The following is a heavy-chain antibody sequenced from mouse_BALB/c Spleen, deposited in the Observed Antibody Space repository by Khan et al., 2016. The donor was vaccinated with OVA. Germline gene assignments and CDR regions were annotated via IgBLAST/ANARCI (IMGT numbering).Heavy chain of an antibody. J-gene: IGHJ2*01. CDR3: ARLEDK. CDR2: IWAGGST. V-gene: IGHV2-9*02. CDR1: GFSLTSYG. Sequence: QVQLKESGPGLVAPSQSLSITCTVSGFSLTSYGVHWVRQPPGKGLEWLGVIWAGGSTTYNSALMSSLSISKDNSKRQGFLKMNSLPTDDTAMYYCARLEDKWGQGTTLTVSS.